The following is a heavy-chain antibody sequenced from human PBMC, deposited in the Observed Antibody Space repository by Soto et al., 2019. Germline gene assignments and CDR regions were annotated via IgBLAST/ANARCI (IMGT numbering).Heavy chain of an antibody. CDR2: IIPIRGIA. J-gene: IGHJ4*02. CDR1: GGTFSSYT. D-gene: IGHD4-4*01. Sequence: QVQLVQSGAEVKKPGSSVKVSCKASGGTFSSYTISWVRQAPGQGLEWMGRIIPIRGIANYAQKFQGRVTITADKSTSTAYMELSSLRSEDTAVYYCARSSPYSNYVDYWGQGTLVTVSS. CDR3: ARSSPYSNYVDY. V-gene: IGHV1-69*02.